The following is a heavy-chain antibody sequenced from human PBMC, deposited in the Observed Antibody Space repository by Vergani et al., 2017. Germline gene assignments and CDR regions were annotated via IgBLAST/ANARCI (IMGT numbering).Heavy chain of an antibody. J-gene: IGHJ5*02. V-gene: IGHV1-69*01. Sequence: QVQLVQSGAEVKKPGSSVKVSCKASGGTFSSYAISWVRQAPGQGLEWMGGIIPIFGTANYAQKFQGGVTITADESTSTAYMELSSLRSEDTAVYYCARDPPRPYCSSTSCYSSGWFDPWGQGTLVTVSS. D-gene: IGHD2-2*02. CDR3: ARDPPRPYCSSTSCYSSGWFDP. CDR2: IIPIFGTA. CDR1: GGTFSSYA.